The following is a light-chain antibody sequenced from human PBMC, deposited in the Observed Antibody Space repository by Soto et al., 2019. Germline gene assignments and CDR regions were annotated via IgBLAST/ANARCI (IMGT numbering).Light chain of an antibody. Sequence: DIQMTQSPSSLSASVGDRVTITCRASQSISSYLNWYQQKPGKAPKLLIYAASSLQSWVPPRFSGTGYRTDFTLTISSLQLEDFATYYCQQSYSTFPFGEGTRLEI. CDR3: QQSYSTFP. CDR2: AAS. V-gene: IGKV1-39*01. CDR1: QSISSY. J-gene: IGKJ5*01.